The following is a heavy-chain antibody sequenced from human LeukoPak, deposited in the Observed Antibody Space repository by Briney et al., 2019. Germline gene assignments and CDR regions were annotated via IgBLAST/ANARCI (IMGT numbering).Heavy chain of an antibody. D-gene: IGHD3-9*01. CDR2: IRYDGSNK. V-gene: IGHV3-30*02. J-gene: IGHJ6*03. Sequence: GGSLRLSCAASGFTFSSYGMHWVRQAPGKGLEWVAFIRYDGSNKYYADSVKGRFAISRDNSKNTLYLQMNSLRAEDTAVYYCAKDLISYYDILTDYMDVWGKGTTVTVSS. CDR1: GFTFSSYG. CDR3: AKDLISYYDILTDYMDV.